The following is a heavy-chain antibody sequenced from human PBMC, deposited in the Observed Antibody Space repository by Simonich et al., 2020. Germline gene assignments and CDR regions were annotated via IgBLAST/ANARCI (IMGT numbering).Heavy chain of an antibody. Sequence: QVQLVESGGGVVQPGRSLRLSCAASGFTFSSYGMHWVRQAPGKGLEWVAVIWYDGSNKYYADSVKGRFTISRDNSKNTLYLQMNSLRAEDTAVYYCARDRYCSGGSCYYFDYWVQGTLVTVSS. J-gene: IGHJ4*02. CDR1: GFTFSSYG. CDR3: ARDRYCSGGSCYYFDY. D-gene: IGHD2-15*01. V-gene: IGHV3-33*01. CDR2: IWYDGSNK.